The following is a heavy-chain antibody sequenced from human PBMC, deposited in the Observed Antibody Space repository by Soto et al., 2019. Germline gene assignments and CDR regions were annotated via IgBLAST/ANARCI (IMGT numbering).Heavy chain of an antibody. CDR1: GGSVSSGSYS. J-gene: IGHJ6*02. Sequence: QVQLQESGPGLVKPSETLSLTCTVSGGSVSSGSYSWSWIRQPPGKGLEWIGYIYNSGGTNYNPSLMSWVTISVDTSKNQFSLKLSSVTAADTAVYYCARVGVRLGRIAARPQADPYYYAMDVWGQGTTVTVSS. V-gene: IGHV4-61*01. CDR2: IYNSGGT. CDR3: ARVGVRLGRIAARPQADPYYYAMDV. D-gene: IGHD6-6*01.